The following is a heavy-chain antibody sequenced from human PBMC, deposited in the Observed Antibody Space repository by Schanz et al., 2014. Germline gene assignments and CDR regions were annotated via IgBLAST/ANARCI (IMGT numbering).Heavy chain of an antibody. D-gene: IGHD3-10*01. V-gene: IGHV1-69*09. CDR2: IIPVLAIA. Sequence: QVQLVQSGAELRKPGSSVKVSCKASGGTFSSFGINWVRQAPGQGLEWMGRIIPVLAIADYAQKFQGRVTITADKSTSTASMELSSLRSEDTAVYYCARAKRFGDMDVWGQGTTVTDSS. CDR1: GGTFSSFG. CDR3: ARAKRFGDMDV. J-gene: IGHJ6*02.